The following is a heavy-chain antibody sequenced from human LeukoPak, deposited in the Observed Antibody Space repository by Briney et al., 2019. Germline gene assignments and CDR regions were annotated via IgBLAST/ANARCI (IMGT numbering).Heavy chain of an antibody. D-gene: IGHD3-16*01. CDR1: GYTFTSYD. J-gene: IGHJ6*03. Sequence: ASVKVSCKASGYTFTSYDINWVRQATGQGLEWMGWMNPNSGNTGYAPKFQGRVTMTRNTSISTAYMELSSLRSEDTAVYYCARGIRGAKGKGYYYYYYMDVWGEGTTVTVSS. V-gene: IGHV1-8*01. CDR3: ARGIRGAKGKGYYYYYYMDV. CDR2: MNPNSGNT.